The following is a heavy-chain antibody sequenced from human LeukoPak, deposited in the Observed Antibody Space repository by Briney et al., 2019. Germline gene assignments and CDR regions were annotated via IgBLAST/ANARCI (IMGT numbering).Heavy chain of an antibody. J-gene: IGHJ4*02. D-gene: IGHD5-12*01. Sequence: SETLSLTCTVSRGSISSYYWSWIRRPPGKGLEWIGNIYYSGSTNYNPSLQSRVTMSVDTSKNQFSLRLSSVTAADTAVYYCARGYSATYGRFDYWGQGTLVTVSS. V-gene: IGHV4-59*01. CDR2: IYYSGST. CDR3: ARGYSATYGRFDY. CDR1: RGSISSYY.